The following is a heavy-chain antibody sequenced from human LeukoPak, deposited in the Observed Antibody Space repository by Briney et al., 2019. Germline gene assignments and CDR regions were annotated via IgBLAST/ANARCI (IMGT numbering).Heavy chain of an antibody. Sequence: KPSETLSLTCAVYGGSFSGYYWSWIRQPPGKGLEWIGEINHSGSTNYNPSLKSRVTMSVDTSKNQFSLKLSSVTAADTAVYYCARDRHYYDSSGYYYFDYWGQGTLVTVSS. V-gene: IGHV4-34*01. CDR1: GGSFSGYY. D-gene: IGHD3-22*01. CDR3: ARDRHYYDSSGYYYFDY. CDR2: INHSGST. J-gene: IGHJ4*02.